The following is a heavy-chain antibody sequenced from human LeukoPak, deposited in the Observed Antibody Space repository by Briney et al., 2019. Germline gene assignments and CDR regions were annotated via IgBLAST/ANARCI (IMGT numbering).Heavy chain of an antibody. J-gene: IGHJ4*02. CDR1: GYTFTNYY. D-gene: IGHD2-15*01. CDR2: IVPDTGGA. CDR3: STEDKYCSGANCGKY. Sequence: GASVTVPCKTSGYTFTNYYVHWVRQAPGQGLEWMGYIVPDTGGADYDQRFQGRVTMTRDKSISTVYMELSSLTSDDTAVYYCSTEDKYCSGANCGKYWGQGTLVTVSS. V-gene: IGHV1-2*02.